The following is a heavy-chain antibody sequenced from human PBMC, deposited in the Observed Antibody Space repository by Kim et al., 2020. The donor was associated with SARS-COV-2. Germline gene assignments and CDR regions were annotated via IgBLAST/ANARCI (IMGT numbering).Heavy chain of an antibody. CDR2: INHSGST. V-gene: IGHV4-34*01. J-gene: IGHJ4*02. Sequence: SETLSLTCAVYGGSFSGYYWSWIRQPPGKGLEWIGEINHSGSTNYNPSLKSRVTISVDTSKNQFSLKLSSVTAADTAVYYCARGRGYSYGYPWSYYYWGQGTLVTVSS. CDR3: ARGRGYSYGYPWSYYY. CDR1: GGSFSGYY. D-gene: IGHD5-18*01.